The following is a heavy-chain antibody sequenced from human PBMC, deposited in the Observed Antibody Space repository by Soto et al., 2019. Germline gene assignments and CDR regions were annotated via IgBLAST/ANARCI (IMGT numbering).Heavy chain of an antibody. CDR2: INHSGST. J-gene: IGHJ6*02. D-gene: IGHD2-2*01. Sequence: SETLSLTCAVYGGSFSGYYWSWIRQPPGKGLEWIGEINHSGSTNYNPSLKSRVTISVDTSKNQFSLKLSSVTAADTAVYYCARGRGYCSSTSCYVKGYYYYGMDVWGQGTKVTVSS. CDR1: GGSFSGYY. CDR3: ARGRGYCSSTSCYVKGYYYYGMDV. V-gene: IGHV4-34*01.